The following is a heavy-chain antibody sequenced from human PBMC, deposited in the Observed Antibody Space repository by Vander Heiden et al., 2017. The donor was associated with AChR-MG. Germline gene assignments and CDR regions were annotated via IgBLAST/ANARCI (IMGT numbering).Heavy chain of an antibody. J-gene: IGHJ4*02. CDR3: ARRNRTDFGVAFFDY. CDR2: IYPGDSDT. D-gene: IGHD3-3*01. Sequence: EVQLVQSGAEVKKPGESLKISCKGSGYSFTSYWIGWVRQMPGKGQEWMGIIYPGDSDTRYSPSFQGQVTISADKSISTAYLQWSSLKASDTAMYYCARRNRTDFGVAFFDYWGQGTLVTVSS. CDR1: GYSFTSYW. V-gene: IGHV5-51*01.